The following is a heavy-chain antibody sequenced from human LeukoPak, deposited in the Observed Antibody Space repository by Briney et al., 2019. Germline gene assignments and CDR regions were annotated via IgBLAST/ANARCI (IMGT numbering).Heavy chain of an antibody. CDR1: GFTFSDNY. V-gene: IGHV3-11*04. D-gene: IGHD3-22*01. CDR3: ARHAGGYYDSRGYDY. CDR2: ISSSGSTT. J-gene: IGHJ4*02. Sequence: GGSLRLSCPASGFTFSDNYMSWIRQAPGKGLEWVSCISSSGSTTYYADSVKGRFTISRDNAKNSLYLQMNSLRADDTAAYYCARHAGGYYDSRGYDYWGQGTLVTVSS.